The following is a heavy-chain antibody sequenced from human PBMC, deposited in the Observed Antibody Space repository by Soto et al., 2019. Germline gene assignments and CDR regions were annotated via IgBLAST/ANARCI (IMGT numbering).Heavy chain of an antibody. CDR1: GFTFSSYA. CDR3: AAGSHLDAFDI. J-gene: IGHJ3*02. D-gene: IGHD3-10*01. V-gene: IGHV3-23*01. CDR2: ISGSGGST. Sequence: PVGSLRLSGAASGFTFSSYAMIWVRQAPGKGLEWVSAISGSGGSTYYADSVKGRFTISRDNSKNTLYLQMNCLRAEDTAVYYCAAGSHLDAFDIWGQGTMVTVSS.